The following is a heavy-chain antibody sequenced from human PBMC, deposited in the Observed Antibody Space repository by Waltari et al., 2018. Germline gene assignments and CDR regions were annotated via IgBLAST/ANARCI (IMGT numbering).Heavy chain of an antibody. J-gene: IGHJ4*02. CDR1: GGSISSHY. Sequence: QVQLQESGPGLVKPSETLSLTCTVSGGSISSHYWRWIRQPPGKGLEWIGYIYYSGSTNYNPSLKSRVTISVDTSKNQFSLKLSSVTAADTAVYYCARTSGSFYYFDYWGQGTLVTVSS. V-gene: IGHV4-59*11. CDR3: ARTSGSFYYFDY. CDR2: IYYSGST. D-gene: IGHD1-26*01.